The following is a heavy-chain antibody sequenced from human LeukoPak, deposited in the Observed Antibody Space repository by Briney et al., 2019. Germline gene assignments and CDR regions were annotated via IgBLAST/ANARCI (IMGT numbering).Heavy chain of an antibody. J-gene: IGHJ5*02. V-gene: IGHV4-30-2*01. CDR2: IYHSGST. CDR3: AYSGSYYNRWFDP. D-gene: IGHD3-10*01. Sequence: SQTLSLTRAVSGGSISSGGYSWSWIRQPPGKGLEWIGYIYHSGSTNYNPSLKSRVTISVDTSKNQFSLKLSSVTAADTAVYYCAYSGSYYNRWFDPWGQGTLVTVSS. CDR1: GGSISSGGYS.